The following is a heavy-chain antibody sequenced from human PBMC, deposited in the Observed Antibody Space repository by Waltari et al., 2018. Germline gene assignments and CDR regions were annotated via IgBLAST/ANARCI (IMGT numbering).Heavy chain of an antibody. Sequence: QLVESGGGLVQPGGSLRLSCVLSGFNVSSNYRNWVRQAPGKGLEWVSVIYSGGGTNYADSVKGRFSVSRDNSKNTLFLQMNSLRADDTAVYYCARDYSSWGFDYWGQGTLVTVSP. V-gene: IGHV3-53*01. CDR2: IYSGGGT. CDR1: GFNVSSNY. CDR3: ARDYSSWGFDY. J-gene: IGHJ4*02. D-gene: IGHD6-19*01.